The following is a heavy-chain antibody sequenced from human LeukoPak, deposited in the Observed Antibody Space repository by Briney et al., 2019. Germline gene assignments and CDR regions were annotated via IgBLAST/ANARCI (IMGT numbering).Heavy chain of an antibody. CDR1: EFTFSTYW. J-gene: IGHJ4*02. D-gene: IGHD2-2*01. CDR2: INSDGSST. Sequence: GGSLRLSCAASEFTFSTYWMHWVRQAPGKGLVWVSRINSDGSSTNYADSVKGRFTISRDNAKNTLYLQMNSLSIEDTAVYSCARGMPANSWGQGTLVTVSS. V-gene: IGHV3-74*01. CDR3: ARGMPANS.